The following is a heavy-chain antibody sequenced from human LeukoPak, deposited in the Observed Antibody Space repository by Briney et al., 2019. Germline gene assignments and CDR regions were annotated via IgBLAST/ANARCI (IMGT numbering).Heavy chain of an antibody. CDR1: GGSINSGGYY. D-gene: IGHD6-13*01. J-gene: IGHJ1*01. CDR2: IYYSGST. CDR3: ARGRIAAAGTEYFQH. Sequence: PSETLSLTCTVSGGSINSGGYYWSWIRQPPGKGLEWIGYIYYSGSTNYNPSLKSRVTISVDTSKNQFSLKLSSVTAADTAVYYCARGRIAAAGTEYFQHWGQGTLVTVSS. V-gene: IGHV4-61*08.